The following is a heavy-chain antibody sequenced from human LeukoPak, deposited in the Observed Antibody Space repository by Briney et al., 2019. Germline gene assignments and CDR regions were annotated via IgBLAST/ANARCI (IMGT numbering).Heavy chain of an antibody. CDR2: ISSSGSTI. CDR3: ARGSSTYYYGSGSYTYYYGMGV. D-gene: IGHD3-10*01. V-gene: IGHV3-48*03. Sequence: PGGSLRLSCAASGFTFSSYEMNWVRQAPGKGLEWVSYISSSGSTIYYADSVKGRFTISRDNAKNSLYLQMNSLRAEDTAVYYCARGSSTYYYGSGSYTYYYGMGVWGQGTTVTVSS. J-gene: IGHJ6*02. CDR1: GFTFSSYE.